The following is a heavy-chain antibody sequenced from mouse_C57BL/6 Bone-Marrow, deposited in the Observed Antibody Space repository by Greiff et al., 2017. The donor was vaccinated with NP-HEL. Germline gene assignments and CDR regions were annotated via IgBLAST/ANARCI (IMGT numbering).Heavy chain of an antibody. V-gene: IGHV1-64*01. J-gene: IGHJ1*03. Sequence: VQLQQPGAELVKPGASVKLSCKASGYTFTSYWMHWVKQRPGQGLEWIGMIHPNSGSTNYNEKFKSKATLTVDKSSSTAYMQLSSLTSEDSAVYYCAGCDCYGNYGYFDVWGTGTTVTVSS. CDR3: AGCDCYGNYGYFDV. D-gene: IGHD2-1*01. CDR2: IHPNSGST. CDR1: GYTFTSYW.